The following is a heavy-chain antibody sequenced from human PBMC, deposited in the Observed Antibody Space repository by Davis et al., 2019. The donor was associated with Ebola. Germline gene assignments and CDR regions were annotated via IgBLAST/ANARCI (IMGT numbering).Heavy chain of an antibody. CDR3: AKNFFNNRYSYGSLFDD. CDR1: GFTFRSYG. Sequence: PAGSLRLSCAVSGFTFRSYGMHWVRQAPDKGLEWVAVIWYDGSRKYYGDSVKGRFTISRDNSNNLLYLQMNSLRAEDTAVYYCAKNFFNNRYSYGSLFDDWGQGALVTVSS. D-gene: IGHD5-18*01. J-gene: IGHJ4*02. V-gene: IGHV3-33*06. CDR2: IWYDGSRK.